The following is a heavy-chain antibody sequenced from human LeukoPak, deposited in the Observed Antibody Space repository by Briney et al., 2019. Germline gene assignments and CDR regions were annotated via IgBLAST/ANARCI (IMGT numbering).Heavy chain of an antibody. CDR3: ARGAVAYYYFDP. V-gene: IGHV4-34*01. D-gene: IGHD6-19*01. CDR2: INHSGST. J-gene: IGHJ4*02. CDR1: GGSFSGYY. Sequence: PSETLSLTCAVYGGSFSGYYWSWIRQPPGKGLEWIGEINHSGSTNYNPSLKSRVTISVDTSKNQFSLKLSSVTAADTAVYYCARGAVAYYYFDPWGQGTLVTVSS.